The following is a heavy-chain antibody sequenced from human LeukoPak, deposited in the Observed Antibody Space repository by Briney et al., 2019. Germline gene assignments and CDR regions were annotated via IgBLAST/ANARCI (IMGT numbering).Heavy chain of an antibody. CDR1: GYTLTELS. Sequence: ASVKVSCKVSGYTLTELSMHWVRQAPGKGLEWIGGFDPEDGETIYAQKFQGRVTMTEDTSTDTAYMELSSLRSEDTAVYYCATVRIVGASETNDAFDIWGQGTMVTVSS. CDR3: ATVRIVGASETNDAFDI. D-gene: IGHD1-26*01. J-gene: IGHJ3*02. V-gene: IGHV1-24*01. CDR2: FDPEDGET.